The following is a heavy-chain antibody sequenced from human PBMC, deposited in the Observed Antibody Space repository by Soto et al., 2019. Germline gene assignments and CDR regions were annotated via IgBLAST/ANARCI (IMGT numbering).Heavy chain of an antibody. Sequence: PLGGSLRLSCAASGFTFSSYGMHWVRQAPGKGLEWVAVISYDGSNKYYADSVKGRFTISRDNSKNALYLQMNSLRAEDTAVYYCAKDGGITADWGQGTTVTVSS. V-gene: IGHV3-30*18. D-gene: IGHD3-10*01. CDR1: GFTFSSYG. J-gene: IGHJ6*02. CDR3: AKDGGITAD. CDR2: ISYDGSNK.